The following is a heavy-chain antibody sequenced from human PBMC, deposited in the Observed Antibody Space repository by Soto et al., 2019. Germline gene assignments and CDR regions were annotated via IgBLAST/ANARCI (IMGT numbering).Heavy chain of an antibody. CDR2: INPHSGGT. V-gene: IGHV1-2*02. CDR3: AGTSCSSTTCRTTY. Sequence: QVQLVQSGAEVKKPGASVKVSCKTSGYTFTGYYIYWVRQAPGQGLEWMGWINPHSGGTDSSQKFQGRVTMTRETSISTAYMELSRLRSDDTAVYYCAGTSCSSTTCRTTYWGQGTLVTVSS. J-gene: IGHJ4*02. D-gene: IGHD2-2*01. CDR1: GYTFTGYY.